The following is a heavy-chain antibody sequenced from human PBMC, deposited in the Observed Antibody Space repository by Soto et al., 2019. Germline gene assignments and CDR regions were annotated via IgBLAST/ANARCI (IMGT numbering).Heavy chain of an antibody. CDR1: GFTFSSYE. CDR3: ATKYQLPDPNL. CDR2: LNIYGNII. J-gene: IGHJ2*01. D-gene: IGHD2-2*01. Sequence: GESLRLFCTTSGFTFSSYEMNWLRQAPGEGLEWISYLNIYGNIINYADSVRGRFTISRDADKNSLYLQMNSLRAEDTAVYYCATKYQLPDPNLWGHGSLVTVYS. V-gene: IGHV3-48*03.